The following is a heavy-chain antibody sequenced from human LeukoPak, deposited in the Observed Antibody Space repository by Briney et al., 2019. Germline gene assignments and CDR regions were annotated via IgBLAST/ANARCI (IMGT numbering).Heavy chain of an antibody. Sequence: PSETLSLTCTVSGYSISSDYYWGWVRQPPGKGLEWIGSIYHSGSTYYNPSLKSRVTISVDTSKNQFSLKLSSVTAADTAVYYCAREVYYYDSSGYSLFDYWGQGTLVTVSS. V-gene: IGHV4-38-2*02. CDR3: AREVYYYDSSGYSLFDY. CDR2: IYHSGST. CDR1: GYSISSDYY. D-gene: IGHD3-22*01. J-gene: IGHJ4*02.